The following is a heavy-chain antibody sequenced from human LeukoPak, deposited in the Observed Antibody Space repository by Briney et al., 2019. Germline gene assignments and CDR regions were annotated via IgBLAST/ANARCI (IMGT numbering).Heavy chain of an antibody. CDR1: GFTFSNYW. V-gene: IGHV3-74*01. J-gene: IGHJ4*02. CDR3: ARDWKTNSFDY. Sequence: GGSLRLSCAASGFTFSNYWMHWVRQAPGKGLEWVSRINSDGSSTNYADSVKGRFTISRDNANNTLSLQMNSLRAEDTAIYYCARDWKTNSFDYWGQGTLVTVSS. D-gene: IGHD1-1*01. CDR2: INSDGSST.